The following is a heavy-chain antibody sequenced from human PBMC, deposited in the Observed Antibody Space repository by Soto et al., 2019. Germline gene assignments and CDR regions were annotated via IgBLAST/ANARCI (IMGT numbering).Heavy chain of an antibody. J-gene: IGHJ2*01. CDR2: SYYIGTT. V-gene: IGHV4-61*08. Sequence: QVQLQESGPGLVKPSETLSLTCTVSGGSVSSAGYFWRWIRQPPGKGLEWIDYSYYIGTTTYNPSLKSRITISVDTSKNQCYFTLSSVTAADTAVYYCARGRDKKYFWLCGRGTLVTVSS. CDR1: GGSVSSAGYF. CDR3: ARGRDKKYFWL.